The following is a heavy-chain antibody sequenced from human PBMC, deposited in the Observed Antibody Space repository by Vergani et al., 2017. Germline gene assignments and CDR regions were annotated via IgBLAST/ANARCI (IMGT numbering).Heavy chain of an antibody. CDR2: ISFDGTNE. Sequence: QVQLVESGGGVVQPGTSLRLSCVVSGFALNRHAMYWVRQAPGKGLEWVVGISFDGTNEYYPDLVKGRFTISRDIAKNTLYLQVRSLRLEDTGVYHCVRYRGLXAGGRCYTEAWDYWGQGTPGTVSS. D-gene: IGHD2-2*02. V-gene: IGHV3-30-3*01. CDR1: GFALNRHA. CDR3: VRYRGLXAGGRCYTEAWDY. J-gene: IGHJ4*02.